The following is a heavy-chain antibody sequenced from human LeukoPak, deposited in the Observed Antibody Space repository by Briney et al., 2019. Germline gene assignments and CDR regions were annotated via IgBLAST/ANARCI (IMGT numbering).Heavy chain of an antibody. Sequence: GGSLRLSCAASGFTFSSYGMHWVRQAPGKGLEWVAVISYDGSNKYYADSVKGRFTISRDNSKNTLYLQMNSLRAEDTAVYYFAKSPNGDSSGYYFDYWGQGTLVTVSS. CDR3: AKSPNGDSSGYYFDY. CDR1: GFTFSSYG. J-gene: IGHJ4*02. D-gene: IGHD3-22*01. V-gene: IGHV3-30*18. CDR2: ISYDGSNK.